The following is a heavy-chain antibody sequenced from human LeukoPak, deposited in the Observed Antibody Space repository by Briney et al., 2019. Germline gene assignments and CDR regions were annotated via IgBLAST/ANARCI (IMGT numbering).Heavy chain of an antibody. D-gene: IGHD6-13*01. CDR2: IYYSGST. J-gene: IGHJ6*02. CDR3: ARRIAAAGPFVYYYYGMDV. Sequence: SETLSLTCTVSGGSISSYYWSWIRQPPGKGLEWIGYIYYSGSTNYNPSLKSRVTISVDTSKNQFSLKLSSVAAADTAVYYCARRIAAAGPFVYYYYGMDVWGQGTTVTVSS. CDR1: GGSISSYY. V-gene: IGHV4-59*08.